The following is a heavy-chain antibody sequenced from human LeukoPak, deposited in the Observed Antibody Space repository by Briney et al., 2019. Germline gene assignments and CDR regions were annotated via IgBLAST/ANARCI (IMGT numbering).Heavy chain of an antibody. V-gene: IGHV4-39*01. J-gene: IGHJ4*02. CDR2: IYYSEST. D-gene: IGHD4-17*01. Sequence: PSETLSLTCAVSGGSVRTSSYYWGWIRQPPGKGPEWIGSIYYSESTYYNPSLKSRVTISVDTSKNQFSLKLSSVTAADTAVYYCARFRPSNDYGDYVDYWGQGTLVTVSS. CDR1: GGSVRTSSYY. CDR3: ARFRPSNDYGDYVDY.